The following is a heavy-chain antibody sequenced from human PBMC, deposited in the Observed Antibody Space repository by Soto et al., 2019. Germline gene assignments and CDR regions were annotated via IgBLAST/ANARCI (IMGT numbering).Heavy chain of an antibody. CDR1: GYTFTSYG. D-gene: IGHD5-12*01. CDR2: ISAYNGNT. J-gene: IGHJ6*02. V-gene: IGHV1-18*01. CDR3: ARVSILRGYDYWIYGMDV. Sequence: QVQLVQSGAEVKKPGASVKVSCKASGYTFTSYGISWVRQAPGQGLEWMGWISAYNGNTNYAQKLQGRVTMTTDTSTSTAYMELRSLRSDDTAVYYCARVSILRGYDYWIYGMDVWGQGTTVTVSS.